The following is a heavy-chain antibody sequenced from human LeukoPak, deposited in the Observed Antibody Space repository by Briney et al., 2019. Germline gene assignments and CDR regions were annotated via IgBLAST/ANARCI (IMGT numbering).Heavy chain of an antibody. Sequence: SETLSLTCTVSGGSISSSSYYWGWIRQPPGKGLEWIGSIYYSGSTYYNPSLKSRVTISVDTSKNQFSLKLSFVTAADTAVYYCAGALHASGYWGQGTLVTVSS. J-gene: IGHJ4*02. CDR3: AGALHASGY. CDR1: GGSISSSSYY. CDR2: IYYSGST. V-gene: IGHV4-39*01. D-gene: IGHD4-11*01.